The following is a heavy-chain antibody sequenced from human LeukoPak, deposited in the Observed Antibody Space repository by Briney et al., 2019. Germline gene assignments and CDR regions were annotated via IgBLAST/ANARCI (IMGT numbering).Heavy chain of an antibody. V-gene: IGHV3-30*02. CDR2: LRYDGSSK. CDR3: ARRPTGYGDDAFDI. D-gene: IGHD6-13*01. J-gene: IGHJ3*02. Sequence: GGSLRLSCAASGFIFSSYGMHWVRQAPGKGLEWVAFLRYDGSSKFYADSVKGRFSISRDNSKSTLYLQMNSLRAEDTAVYYCARRPTGYGDDAFDIWGQGTMVTVSS. CDR1: GFIFSSYG.